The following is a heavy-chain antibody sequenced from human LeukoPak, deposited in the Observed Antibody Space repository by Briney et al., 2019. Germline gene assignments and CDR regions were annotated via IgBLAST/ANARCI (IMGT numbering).Heavy chain of an antibody. CDR2: ISACNGNT. CDR1: GYTFTTYG. V-gene: IGHV1-18*01. D-gene: IGHD1-26*01. Sequence: ASVKVSCKASGYTFTTYGIFWVRQAPGQGLEWMGWISACNGNTNYAQKLQGRVSMTTDTSASTAYMELRSLRSDDTAVYYCARGGFIVGAGDYFDYWGQGTLVTVSS. CDR3: ARGGFIVGAGDYFDY. J-gene: IGHJ4*02.